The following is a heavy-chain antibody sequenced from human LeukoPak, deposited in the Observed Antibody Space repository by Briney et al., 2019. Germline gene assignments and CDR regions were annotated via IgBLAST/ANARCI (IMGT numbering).Heavy chain of an antibody. CDR3: AKDPAVTTPEYYFDY. V-gene: IGHV3-23*01. J-gene: IGHJ4*02. CDR1: GFTFSSYA. D-gene: IGHD4-11*01. Sequence: GGSLRLSCAASGFTFSSYAMSWVRQAPGKGLEWVAAISGSGGSTYYADSVKGRFTISRDNSKNTLYLQMNSLRAEDTAVYYCAKDPAVTTPEYYFDYWGQGTLVTVSS. CDR2: ISGSGGST.